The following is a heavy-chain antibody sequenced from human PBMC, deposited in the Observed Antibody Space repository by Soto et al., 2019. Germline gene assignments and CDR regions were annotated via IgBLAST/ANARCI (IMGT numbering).Heavy chain of an antibody. CDR2: INHSGST. V-gene: IGHV4-34*01. Sequence: SETLSLTCAVYGGSFSGYYWSWIRQPPGKGLEWIGEINHSGSTNYNPSLKSRVTISVDTSKNQFSLKLSSVTAADTAVYYCARGEKSIFGVVIHLGFDYWGQGTLVTVSS. CDR3: ARGEKSIFGVVIHLGFDY. J-gene: IGHJ4*02. CDR1: GGSFSGYY. D-gene: IGHD3-3*01.